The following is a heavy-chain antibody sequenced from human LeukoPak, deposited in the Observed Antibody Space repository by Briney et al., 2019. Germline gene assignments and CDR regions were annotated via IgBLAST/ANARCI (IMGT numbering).Heavy chain of an antibody. Sequence: GASVKVSCKASGYTFTGYYMHWVRQAPGQGLEWMGWINPNSGGTNYAQKFQGRVTMTRDTSISTAYMELSRLRSDDTAVYYCARQVVPAAMLSWFDPWGQGSLFTVSS. D-gene: IGHD2-2*01. CDR1: GYTFTGYY. V-gene: IGHV1-2*02. J-gene: IGHJ5*02. CDR3: ARQVVPAAMLSWFDP. CDR2: INPNSGGT.